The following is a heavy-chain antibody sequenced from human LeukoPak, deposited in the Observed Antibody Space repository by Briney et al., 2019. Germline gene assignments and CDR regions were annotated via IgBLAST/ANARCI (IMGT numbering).Heavy chain of an antibody. D-gene: IGHD3-3*01. CDR1: GFTFSDYY. CDR2: ISSSGRTI. J-gene: IGHJ6*03. V-gene: IGHV3-11*01. CDR3: ARDSKVFGVVNPGYYYYMDV. Sequence: GGSLRLSCAASGFTFSDYYMSWIRQAPGKGLEWVSYISSSGRTIYYADSVKGRFTISRDNAKNSLYLQMNSLRAEDTAVYYCARDSKVFGVVNPGYYYYMDVWGKGTTVTVSS.